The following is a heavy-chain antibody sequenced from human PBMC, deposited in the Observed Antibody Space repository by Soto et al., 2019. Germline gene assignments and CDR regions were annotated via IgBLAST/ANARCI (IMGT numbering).Heavy chain of an antibody. J-gene: IGHJ4*02. CDR3: ARATMVLCPSYFVS. V-gene: IGHV4-59*01. D-gene: IGHD2-8*01. CDR1: GGSISNFY. CDR2: ISYSGNT. Sequence: SETLSLTCTVSGGSISNFYWSWIRQPPGKGLEWIGYISYSGNTNYNPSLKSRVSISVDTSKNQLSLNLTSVTAADTAVYYCARATMVLCPSYFVSWGQGTLVTVSS.